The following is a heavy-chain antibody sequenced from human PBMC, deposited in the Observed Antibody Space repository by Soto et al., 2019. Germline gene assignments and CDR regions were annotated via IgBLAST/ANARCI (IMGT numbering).Heavy chain of an antibody. CDR2: ISSSSSTI. D-gene: IGHD3-16*02. V-gene: IGHV3-48*02. CDR1: GFTFSSYS. J-gene: IGHJ3*02. Sequence: EVQLVESGGGLVQPGGSLRLSCAASGFTFSSYSMNWVRQAPGKGLEWVSYISSSSSTIYYADSVKGRFTISRDNAKNSLYLQMNSLRDEDTAVYYCARGDYVWGSYRSGAFDIWGQGTMVTVSS. CDR3: ARGDYVWGSYRSGAFDI.